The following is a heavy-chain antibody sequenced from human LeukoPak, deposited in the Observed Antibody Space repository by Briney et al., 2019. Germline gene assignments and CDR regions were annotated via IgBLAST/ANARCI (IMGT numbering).Heavy chain of an antibody. CDR2: ISYDGSNK. CDR1: GFTFSSYG. J-gene: IGHJ4*02. D-gene: IGHD3-10*01. CDR3: AKDALWFGEYYYFDY. V-gene: IGHV3-30*18. Sequence: GGSLRLSCAASGFTFSSYGMHWVRQAPGKGLEWVAVISYDGSNKYYADSVKGRFTISRDNSKSTLYLQMNSLRAEDTAVYYCAKDALWFGEYYYFDYWGQGTLVTVSS.